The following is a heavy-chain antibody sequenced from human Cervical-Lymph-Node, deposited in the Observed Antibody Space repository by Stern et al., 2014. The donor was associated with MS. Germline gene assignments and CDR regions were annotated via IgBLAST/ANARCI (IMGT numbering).Heavy chain of an antibody. CDR2: INPNSGGT. V-gene: IGHV1-2*06. Sequence: QVQLVQSGAEVKKPGASVKVSCKASGYTFTGHYMHWVRQAPGQGLEWMGRINPNSGGTTYAQKFQGRVTMTRDTSISTAYMELSRLRSDDTAVYYCARERALIVGATTGFDYWGQGTLVTVSS. CDR1: GYTFTGHY. CDR3: ARERALIVGATTGFDY. J-gene: IGHJ4*02. D-gene: IGHD1-26*01.